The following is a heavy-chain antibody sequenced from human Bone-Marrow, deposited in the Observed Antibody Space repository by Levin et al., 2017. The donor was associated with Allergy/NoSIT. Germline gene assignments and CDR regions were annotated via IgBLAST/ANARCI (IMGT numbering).Heavy chain of an antibody. Sequence: GGSLRLSCTASGFTFGDYAMSWFRQAPGKGLEWVGFIRSKAYGGTTEYAASVKGRFTISRDDSKSIAYLQMNSLKTEDTAVYYCTRGGQWLPRGGTFFFDYWGQGTLVTVSS. V-gene: IGHV3-49*03. CDR2: IRSKAYGGTT. CDR1: GFTFGDYA. CDR3: TRGGQWLPRGGTFFFDY. D-gene: IGHD5-12*01. J-gene: IGHJ4*02.